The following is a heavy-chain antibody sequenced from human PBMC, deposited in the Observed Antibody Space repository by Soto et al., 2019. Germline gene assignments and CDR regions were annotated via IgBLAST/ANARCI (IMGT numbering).Heavy chain of an antibody. CDR3: ARNWEGIDY. CDR1: GYTFTTYS. J-gene: IGHJ4*02. D-gene: IGHD7-27*01. Sequence: QVQLVQSGAEVKKPGASVKVSCKASGYTFTTYSMHWVRQAPGQRLEWMGWINGGNGNTKYSQKFQGRVTITRDTSASTAYMELSSLRSEDTAVDYCARNWEGIDYWGQGTLVTVSS. V-gene: IGHV1-3*01. CDR2: INGGNGNT.